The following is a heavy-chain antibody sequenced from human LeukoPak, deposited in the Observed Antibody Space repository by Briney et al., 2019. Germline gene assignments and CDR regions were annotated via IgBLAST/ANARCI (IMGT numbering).Heavy chain of an antibody. CDR1: GFTVSSNY. CDR3: ARLAYCGGDCYKNGWFDP. CDR2: IYSGGST. J-gene: IGHJ5*02. D-gene: IGHD2-21*02. Sequence: GGSLRLSWAASGFTVSSNYMSWVRQAPGEGLEWVSVIYSGGSTYYADSVKGRFTISRDNSKNTLYLQMNSLRAEDTAVYYCARLAYCGGDCYKNGWFDPWGQGTLVTVSS. V-gene: IGHV3-66*04.